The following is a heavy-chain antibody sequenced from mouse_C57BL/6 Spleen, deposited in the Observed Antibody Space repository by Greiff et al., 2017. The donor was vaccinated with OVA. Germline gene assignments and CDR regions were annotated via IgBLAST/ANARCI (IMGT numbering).Heavy chain of an antibody. J-gene: IGHJ1*03. D-gene: IGHD1-1*01. Sequence: QVQLKESGPELVKPGASVKISCKASGYAFSSSWMNWVKQRPGKGLEWIGRIYPGDGDTNYNGKFKGKATLTADKSSSTAYMQLSSLTSEDSAVYFCAREGTTVEGWYFDVWGTGTTVTVSA. CDR3: AREGTTVEGWYFDV. V-gene: IGHV1-82*01. CDR1: GYAFSSSW. CDR2: IYPGDGDT.